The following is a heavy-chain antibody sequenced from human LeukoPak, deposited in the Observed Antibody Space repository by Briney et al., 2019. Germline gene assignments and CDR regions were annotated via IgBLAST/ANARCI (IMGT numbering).Heavy chain of an antibody. CDR2: INHSGST. D-gene: IGHD6-19*01. V-gene: IGHV4-34*01. Sequence: SETLSLTCAVYGGSFSGYYWSWIRQPPGKGLEWIGEINHSGSTNYNPSLKSRVTISVDTSENQFSLKLSSVTAADTAVYYCARGRGIAVAGRTKNFDYWGQGTLVTVSS. J-gene: IGHJ4*02. CDR1: GGSFSGYY. CDR3: ARGRGIAVAGRTKNFDY.